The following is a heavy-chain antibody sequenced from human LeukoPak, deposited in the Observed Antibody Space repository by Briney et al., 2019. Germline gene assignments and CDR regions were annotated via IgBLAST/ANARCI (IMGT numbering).Heavy chain of an antibody. CDR2: VNHSGST. D-gene: IGHD2-15*01. CDR1: GGSFSGYY. J-gene: IGHJ1*01. Sequence: PSETLSLTCAVYGGSFSGYYWSWIRQPPGKGLEWIGEVNHSGSTNYNPSLKSRVTISVDTSKNQFSLKRSSVTAADTAVYYCARGRGSGVRGFQHWGQGTPVTVSS. V-gene: IGHV4-34*01. CDR3: ARGRGSGVRGFQH.